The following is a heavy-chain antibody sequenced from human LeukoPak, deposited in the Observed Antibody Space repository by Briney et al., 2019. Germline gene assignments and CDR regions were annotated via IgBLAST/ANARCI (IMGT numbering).Heavy chain of an antibody. J-gene: IGHJ4*02. D-gene: IGHD1-26*01. Sequence: HPGGSLRLSCAASGFTFSSYSMNWVRQAPGKGLEWVSYISSSSSTIYYADSVKGRFTISRDNSKNSLYLQMKRLRAEDTALYYCARRGYHDYSGFDYWGQGTLVTVSS. CDR2: ISSSSSTI. CDR1: GFTFSSYS. CDR3: ARRGYHDYSGFDY. V-gene: IGHV3-48*04.